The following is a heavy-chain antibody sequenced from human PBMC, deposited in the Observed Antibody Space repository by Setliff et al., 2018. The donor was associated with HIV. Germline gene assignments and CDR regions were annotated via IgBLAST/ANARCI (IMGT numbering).Heavy chain of an antibody. CDR2: VSPGGYTT. Sequence: GGSLRLSCEASGFAFSTFDLNWVRQTPGKGLEWVAAVSPGGYTTYYAASVKVRFTVSIDDSKNMLFLQMSSLVADDTAVYYCATNFLYDILTADFPYQFDQWGPGTLVTVSS. V-gene: IGHV3-23*01. J-gene: IGHJ4*02. D-gene: IGHD3-9*01. CDR1: GFAFSTFD. CDR3: ATNFLYDILTADFPYQFDQ.